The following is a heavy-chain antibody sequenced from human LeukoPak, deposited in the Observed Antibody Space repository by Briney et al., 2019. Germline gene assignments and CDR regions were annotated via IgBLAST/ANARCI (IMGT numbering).Heavy chain of an antibody. D-gene: IGHD1-26*01. CDR1: GGSISSFL. CDR2: IYYSGSI. J-gene: IGHJ4*02. Sequence: SETLSLTCTVSGGSISSFLWSWIRQPPGKGLEWIGYIYYSGSINYNPSLKSRVTILVDTSKNQFSLKVSSVTAADTAVYYCARGQYSGSCFDNWGQGSLVTVSS. V-gene: IGHV4-59*01. CDR3: ARGQYSGSCFDN.